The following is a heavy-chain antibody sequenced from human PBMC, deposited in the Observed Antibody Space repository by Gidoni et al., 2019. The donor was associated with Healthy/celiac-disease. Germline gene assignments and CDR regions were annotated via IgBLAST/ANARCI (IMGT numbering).Heavy chain of an antibody. J-gene: IGHJ4*02. CDR3: ARAGGYYYGSGSYYNGLFDY. V-gene: IGHV4-30-4*01. Sequence: QVQLQESGPGLVKPSQTLSLTCTVSGGSISSGDYYWSWIRQPPGKGLEWIGYIYYSGSTYYNPSLKSRVTISVDTSKNQFSLKLSSVTAADTAVYYCARAGGYYYGSGSYYNGLFDYWGQGTLVTVSS. CDR1: GGSISSGDYY. CDR2: IYYSGST. D-gene: IGHD3-10*01.